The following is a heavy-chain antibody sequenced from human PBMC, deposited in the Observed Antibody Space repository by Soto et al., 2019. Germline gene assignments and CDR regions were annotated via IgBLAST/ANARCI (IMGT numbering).Heavy chain of an antibody. J-gene: IGHJ6*02. V-gene: IGHV1-8*01. CDR1: GYTFSDFD. CDR2: MNAKSGDT. D-gene: IGHD3-16*01. Sequence: ASLKISFKTSGYTFSDFDINWLRQASGQGPEWMGWMNAKSGDTFFAQRFQGKFNMTWDTSLSTAYMEVGSLTSDDTAIYYCARGNPFNYAGFDVWGQGTTVTVSS. CDR3: ARGNPFNYAGFDV.